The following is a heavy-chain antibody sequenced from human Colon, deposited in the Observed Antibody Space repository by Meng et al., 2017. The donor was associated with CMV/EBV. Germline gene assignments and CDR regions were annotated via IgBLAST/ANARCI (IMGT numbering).Heavy chain of an antibody. D-gene: IGHD4/OR15-4a*01. Sequence: EVHLVESGGGLVKPGGSLGLSCATSGFTLSNYGMNWVRQTPGKGLEWVSAISRSSSYTHYADSVKGRFTISRDNAKNSLYLQMNSLRVEDTAVYYCARYGEAYNENNWFDPWGQGTLVTVSS. CDR1: GFTLSNYG. CDR2: ISRSSSYT. J-gene: IGHJ5*02. V-gene: IGHV3-21*01. CDR3: ARYGEAYNENNWFDP.